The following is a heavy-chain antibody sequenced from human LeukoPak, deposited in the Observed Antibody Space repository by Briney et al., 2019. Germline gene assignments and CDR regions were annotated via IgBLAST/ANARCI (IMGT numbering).Heavy chain of an antibody. D-gene: IGHD3-9*01. CDR3: AKEGVLRYSLGGDYY. V-gene: IGHV3-23*01. Sequence: GGSLRLSCAASGFTFSSYDMHWVRQAPGKGLEWVSAISGSGGSTYYADSVKGRFTISRDNSKNTLYLQMNSLRAEDTAVYYCAKEGVLRYSLGGDYYWGQGTLVTVSS. J-gene: IGHJ4*02. CDR2: ISGSGGST. CDR1: GFTFSSYD.